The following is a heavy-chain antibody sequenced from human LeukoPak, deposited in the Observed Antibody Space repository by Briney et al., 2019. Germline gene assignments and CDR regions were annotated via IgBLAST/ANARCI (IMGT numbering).Heavy chain of an antibody. D-gene: IGHD4-23*01. Sequence: PGGSLRLSCAASGFTFSTYGMHWVRQAPGKGLEWVALIWYNGSNEYYAHSVKGRFTISRANSKNTLYLQMNSLRAEDTAIYYCARDYSSGNEGQDYWGQGNLVPVSS. CDR3: ARDYSSGNEGQDY. CDR2: IWYNGSNE. CDR1: GFTFSTYG. J-gene: IGHJ4*02. V-gene: IGHV3-33*01.